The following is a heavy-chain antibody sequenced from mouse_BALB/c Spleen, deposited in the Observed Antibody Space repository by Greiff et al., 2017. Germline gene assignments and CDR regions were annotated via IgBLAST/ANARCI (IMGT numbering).Heavy chain of an antibody. Sequence: EVQLQQSGAELVKPGASVKLSCTASGFNIKDTYMHWVKQRPEQGLEWIGRIDPANGNTKYDPKFQGKATITADTSSNTAYLQLSSLTSEDTAVYYCAPRGDYDAMDYWGKGTSVTVSS. J-gene: IGHJ4*01. CDR3: APRGDYDAMDY. CDR2: IDPANGNT. CDR1: GFNIKDTY. V-gene: IGHV14-3*02.